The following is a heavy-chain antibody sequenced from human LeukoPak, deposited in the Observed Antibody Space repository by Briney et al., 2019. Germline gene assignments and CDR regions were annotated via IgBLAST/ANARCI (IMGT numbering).Heavy chain of an antibody. CDR1: GFTFSDSA. CDR2: IRSKANSYAT. V-gene: IGHV3-73*01. D-gene: IGHD7-27*01. J-gene: IGHJ4*02. Sequence: TGGSLRLSCVVSGFTFSDSAIHWVRQASGKGLEWVGRIRSKANSYATTYAASMKGGFTISRDDSKNTAFLQMNSLKTEDTAIYYCTRSSNWGSDYWGQGTLVTVSS. CDR3: TRSSNWGSDY.